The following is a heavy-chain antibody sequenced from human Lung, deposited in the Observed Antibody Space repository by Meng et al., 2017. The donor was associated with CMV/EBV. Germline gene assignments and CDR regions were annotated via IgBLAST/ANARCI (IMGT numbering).Heavy chain of an antibody. D-gene: IGHD2-21*01. V-gene: IGHV1-46*01. CDR2: INPSGGTT. J-gene: IGHJ6*02. CDR1: GYTFTSYA. Sequence: SVXVSXXASGYTFTSYAIHWVRQAPGQGLEWMGIINPSGGTTSYAQKFQGRVTMTRDTSTSTVYMELSSLRSEDTAVYYCARFVGGNSNRDCFYYYGMDVWGQGTTVTVSS. CDR3: ARFVGGNSNRDCFYYYGMDV.